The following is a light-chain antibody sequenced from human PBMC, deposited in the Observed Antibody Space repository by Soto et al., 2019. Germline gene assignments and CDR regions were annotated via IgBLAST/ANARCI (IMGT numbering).Light chain of an antibody. Sequence: DIQMTQSPSSLSASVGDRVTITWGASQSISSYLNWYQQKPGKAPKLLIYAASSLQSGVPSRFSGSGSGTDFNLTISSLQTEDFATYYCQQSYSTPITFGQGTRLEIK. CDR1: QSISSY. CDR2: AAS. V-gene: IGKV1-39*01. CDR3: QQSYSTPIT. J-gene: IGKJ5*01.